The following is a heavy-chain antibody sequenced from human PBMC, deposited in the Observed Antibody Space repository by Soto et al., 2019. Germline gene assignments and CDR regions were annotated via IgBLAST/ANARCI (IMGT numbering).Heavy chain of an antibody. J-gene: IGHJ5*01. CDR3: PRRAGVTQINNYCDS. V-gene: IGHV4-39*01. CDR2: IFHGGTT. D-gene: IGHD3-10*01. CDR1: GGSITSSSYY. Sequence: PSETVSRTXSVSGGSITSSSYYWGWIRQPPGTGLEWIGTIFHGGTTYYNPSLKSRVAISVDPSKNQFSLNRRSVTAAEPTMYYSPRRAGVTQINNYCDSWGPGTRFGVSS.